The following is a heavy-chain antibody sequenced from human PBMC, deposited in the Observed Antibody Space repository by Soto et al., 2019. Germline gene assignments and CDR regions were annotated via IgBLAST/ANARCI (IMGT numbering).Heavy chain of an antibody. CDR3: ARDLNYYDSSGYGWGYYGMDV. Sequence: GGSLRLSCAASGVTVSSNYMSWVRQAPGKGLEWVSVIYSGGSTYYADSVKGRFTISRDNSKNTLYLQMNSLRAEDTAVYYCARDLNYYDSSGYGWGYYGMDVWGQGTTVTVSS. D-gene: IGHD3-22*01. CDR2: IYSGGST. V-gene: IGHV3-66*01. CDR1: GVTVSSNY. J-gene: IGHJ6*02.